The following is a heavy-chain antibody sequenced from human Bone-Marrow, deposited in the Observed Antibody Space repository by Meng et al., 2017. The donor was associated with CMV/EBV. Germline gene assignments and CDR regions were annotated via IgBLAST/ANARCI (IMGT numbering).Heavy chain of an antibody. CDR3: ARGGRGDRSPPFDP. J-gene: IGHJ5*02. D-gene: IGHD3-16*01. CDR2: VNSDGTTT. CDR1: GFTFSSYW. Sequence: GESLKISCAASGFTFSSYWMHWVRQAPGKGLVWVSRVNSDGTTTIYADSVKVRFPISRDSAKNTLYLEMNSLRAEDTAVYYCARGGRGDRSPPFDPWGQVSLVTVAS. V-gene: IGHV3-74*01.